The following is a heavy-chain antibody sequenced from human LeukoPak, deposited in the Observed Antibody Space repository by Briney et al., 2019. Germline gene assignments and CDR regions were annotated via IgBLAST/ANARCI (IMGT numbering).Heavy chain of an antibody. CDR1: GFTFSRHW. J-gene: IGHJ4*02. CDR2: IKQGGSEN. CDR3: VRGPHYGAYTDYFDY. D-gene: IGHD4-17*01. Sequence: GGSLRLSCAASGFTFSRHWMSWVRQAPGKGLEWVATIKQGGSENYYVDSVKGRFAISRDDANNSLYLQMNGLRVEDTALYYCVRGPHYGAYTDYFDYWGQGTQVTVSS. V-gene: IGHV3-7*01.